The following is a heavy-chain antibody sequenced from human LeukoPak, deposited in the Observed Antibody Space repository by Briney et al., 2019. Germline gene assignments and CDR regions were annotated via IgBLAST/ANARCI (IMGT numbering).Heavy chain of an antibody. J-gene: IGHJ4*02. D-gene: IGHD3-16*01. CDR1: GGSISSYY. CDR3: ARRAGAYTHPYDY. V-gene: IGHV3-53*01. Sequence: ETLSLTCTVSGGSISSYYWSWIRQPPGKGLEWVSFIYSAGSTHYSDSVKGRFTISIDNSKNTLYLQMNSLRAEDTAVYYCARRAGAYTHPYDYWGQGTLVTVS. CDR2: IYSAGST.